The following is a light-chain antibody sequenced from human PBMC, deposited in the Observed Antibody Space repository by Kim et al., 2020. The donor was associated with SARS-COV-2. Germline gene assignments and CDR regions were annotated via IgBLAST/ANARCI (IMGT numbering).Light chain of an antibody. V-gene: IGLV1-51*01. CDR3: GTWDSSLSAVV. Sequence: GQKVSISCSGSSSNIGNNYVSWYQHLPGTAPKLLIFDNNNRPSGIPYRFSGSKSGTSATLGITGLQTGDEADYYCGTWDSSLSAVVFGGGTQLTVL. CDR1: SSNIGNNY. CDR2: DNN. J-gene: IGLJ2*01.